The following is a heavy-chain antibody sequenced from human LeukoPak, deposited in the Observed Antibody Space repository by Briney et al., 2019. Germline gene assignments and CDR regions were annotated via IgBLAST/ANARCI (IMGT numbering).Heavy chain of an antibody. Sequence: PSETLSLTCSASGGSISSGSYYWSWIRQPAGKGLEWIGRIYTSGSTNYNPSLKSRVTISVDTSKNQFSLKLSSVTAADTAVYYCASESTMVRGYYYYYIDVWGKGTTVTVSS. CDR2: IYTSGST. J-gene: IGHJ6*03. CDR1: GGSISSGSYY. CDR3: ASESTMVRGYYYYYIDV. V-gene: IGHV4-61*02. D-gene: IGHD3-10*01.